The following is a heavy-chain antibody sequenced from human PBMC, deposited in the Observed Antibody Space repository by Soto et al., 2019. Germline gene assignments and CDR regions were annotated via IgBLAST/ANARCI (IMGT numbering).Heavy chain of an antibody. CDR2: IYHSGST. D-gene: IGHD3-10*01. V-gene: IGHV4-30-2*01. J-gene: IGHJ4*02. Sequence: KPSETLSLTCAVSGGSISSGGYSWSWIRQPPGKGLEWIGYIYHSGSTYYNPSLKSRVTISVDRSKNQFSLKLSSVTAADTAVYYCARASAAPGFYFDYWGQGTLVTVSS. CDR1: GGSISSGGYS. CDR3: ARASAAPGFYFDY.